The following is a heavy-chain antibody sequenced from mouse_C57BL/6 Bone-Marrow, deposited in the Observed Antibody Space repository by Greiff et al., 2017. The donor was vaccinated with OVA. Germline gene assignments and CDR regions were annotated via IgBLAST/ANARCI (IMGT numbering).Heavy chain of an antibody. D-gene: IGHD2-1*01. CDR3: TTNGNYVGLAY. V-gene: IGHV14-4*01. CDR2: IDPENGDT. Sequence: VQLQQSGAELVRPGASVKLSCTASGFNFTDDYMHWVKQRPEQGLEWIGWIDPENGDTEYASKFQGKATITVDTSSSTAYLQLSILTSEDHAVYYWTTNGNYVGLAYWGQGTLVTVSA. CDR1: GFNFTDDY. J-gene: IGHJ3*01.